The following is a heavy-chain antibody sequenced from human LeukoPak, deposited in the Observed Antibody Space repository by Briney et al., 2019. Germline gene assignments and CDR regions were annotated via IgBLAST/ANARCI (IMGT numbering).Heavy chain of an antibody. J-gene: IGHJ4*02. Sequence: SETLSLTCTVSGGSSSSYYWNWFRQSPGKGLEWIGYIYASGSTNYNPSLKSRVTISVDTTKNQFSLKLSSVTAADTAVYYCARDWGPYSSNFDYWGQGTLVTVSS. CDR1: GGSSSSYY. CDR2: IYASGST. V-gene: IGHV4-59*12. D-gene: IGHD6-13*01. CDR3: ARDWGPYSSNFDY.